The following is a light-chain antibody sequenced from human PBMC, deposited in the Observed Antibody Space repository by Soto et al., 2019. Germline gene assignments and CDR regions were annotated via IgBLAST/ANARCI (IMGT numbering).Light chain of an antibody. V-gene: IGKV3-15*01. CDR1: QTVSSK. Sequence: IVMTQSQATLSVDVGERATLSCRASQTVSSKLAWYQQKPGQAPRLLIYGASTRATGIPARFTGSGSGTEFTLTISSLQSEDFAVYYCQQYNDWPPQLTFGGGTKVEIK. CDR3: QQYNDWPPQLT. J-gene: IGKJ4*01. CDR2: GAS.